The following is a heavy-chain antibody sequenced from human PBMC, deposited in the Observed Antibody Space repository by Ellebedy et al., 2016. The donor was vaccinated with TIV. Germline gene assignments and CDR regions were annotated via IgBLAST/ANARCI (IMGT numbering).Heavy chain of an antibody. CDR3: ARRGRLGRYYYGMDV. V-gene: IGHV5-51*01. D-gene: IGHD3-16*01. CDR1: GYSFTSYW. Sequence: GESLKISCKGSGYSFTSYWIGWVRQMPGKGLEWMGIIYPGDSDTRYSPSFQGQVTISADKSISTAYLQWSSLKASDTDMYYCARRGRLGRYYYGMDVWGQGTTVTVSS. J-gene: IGHJ6*02. CDR2: IYPGDSDT.